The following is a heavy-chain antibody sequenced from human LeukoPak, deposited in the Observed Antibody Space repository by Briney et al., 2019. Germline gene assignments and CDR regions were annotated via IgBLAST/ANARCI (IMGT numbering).Heavy chain of an antibody. CDR3: AKRGSTWDLDN. Sequence: GRSLRLSCAASGFIFTSYAMHWVRQAPGKGREWVAVIFYDGSNKYYADSVKGRFTISKDTSKNTLYLQLSSLRAEDTAIYYCAKRGSTWDLDNWGQGTLVTVSS. V-gene: IGHV3-33*06. D-gene: IGHD3-16*01. CDR2: IFYDGSNK. J-gene: IGHJ4*02. CDR1: GFIFTSYA.